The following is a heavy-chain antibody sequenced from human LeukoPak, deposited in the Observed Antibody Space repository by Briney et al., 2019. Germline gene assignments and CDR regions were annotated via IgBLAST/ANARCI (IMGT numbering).Heavy chain of an antibody. CDR1: GDTFTGDY. CDR3: ARTYCSSTSCYMDAFDI. V-gene: IGHV1-2*02. J-gene: IGHJ3*02. D-gene: IGHD2-2*02. Sequence: ASVKVSCKASGDTFTGDYMHWVRQAPGQGHEWMGWINPNSGGTNYAQKFPGRVTMTKDTSISTAYMELSRLRSDDTAVYYCARTYCSSTSCYMDAFDIWGQGTMVTVSS. CDR2: INPNSGGT.